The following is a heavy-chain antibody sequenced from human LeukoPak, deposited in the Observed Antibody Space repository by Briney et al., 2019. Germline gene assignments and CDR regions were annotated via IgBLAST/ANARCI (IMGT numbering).Heavy chain of an antibody. CDR3: ARGGPSEYSSGLFDY. CDR2: IGTAGDT. Sequence: GGSLRLSCAASGFTFSSYDMHWVRQATGKGLEWVSAIGTAGDTYYPGSVKGRFTISRENAKNSLYLQMNSLRAGDTAVYYCARGGPSEYSSGLFDYWGQGTLVTVSS. CDR1: GFTFSSYD. J-gene: IGHJ4*02. D-gene: IGHD6-19*01. V-gene: IGHV3-13*01.